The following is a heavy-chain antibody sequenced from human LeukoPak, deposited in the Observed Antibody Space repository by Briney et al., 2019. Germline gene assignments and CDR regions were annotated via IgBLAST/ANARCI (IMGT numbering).Heavy chain of an antibody. D-gene: IGHD5-12*01. V-gene: IGHV3-23*01. Sequence: PGGSLRLSCAASGFTFSSYAMNWVRQAPGKGLEWVSTVRGSGGTTYYADSVKGRFTISRDNSKNTLYLQMNSLRAEDTAIYYCTKLGGAYSGYEIDYWGQGTLVTVSS. CDR3: TKLGGAYSGYEIDY. CDR2: VRGSGGTT. CDR1: GFTFSSYA. J-gene: IGHJ4*02.